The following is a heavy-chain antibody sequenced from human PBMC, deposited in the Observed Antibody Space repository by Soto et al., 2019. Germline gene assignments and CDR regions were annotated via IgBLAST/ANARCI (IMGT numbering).Heavy chain of an antibody. CDR1: GFTVSTSY. J-gene: IGHJ5*01. Sequence: EVQVVETGGGLIQPGGSLRLSCAASGFTVSTSYMNWVRQAPGKGLEWVSVIYTGGSTFYADSVKGRFTISRDNSKNTVYLQMNLLGVDDTAVYYCVRWAETDSWGHGTQVTVSS. V-gene: IGHV3-53*02. CDR3: VRWAETDS. CDR2: IYTGGST.